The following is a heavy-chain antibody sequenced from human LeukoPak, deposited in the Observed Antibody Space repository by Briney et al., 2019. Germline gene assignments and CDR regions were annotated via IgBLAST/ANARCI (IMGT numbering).Heavy chain of an antibody. J-gene: IGHJ5*02. CDR3: ARDKGYCSGTSCSNWFDP. V-gene: IGHV4-59*01. D-gene: IGHD2-2*01. CDR1: GGSISSYY. Sequence: SETLSLTCTVSGGSISSYYWSWIRQPPGKGLEWIGYIYYSGSTNYNPSLKSRVTISVDTSKNQFSLKLSSVTAADTAVYYCARDKGYCSGTSCSNWFDPWGQGTLVTVSS. CDR2: IYYSGST.